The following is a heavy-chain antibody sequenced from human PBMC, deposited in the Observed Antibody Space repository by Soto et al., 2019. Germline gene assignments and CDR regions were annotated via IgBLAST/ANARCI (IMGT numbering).Heavy chain of an antibody. CDR1: GFTFSRYS. J-gene: IGHJ4*02. CDR3: ARRNSGWYADN. D-gene: IGHD6-19*01. Sequence: EVQLVESGGGLVQPGGSLRLSCAASGFTFSRYSMIWVRQPPGKGLECMSYIDSGGTTIDQTDSVKGRFTISRDNAKNSLELQLNSLRGDDTAVEYCARRNSGWYADNWGLGTLVTVSS. CDR2: IDSGGTTI. V-gene: IGHV3-48*01.